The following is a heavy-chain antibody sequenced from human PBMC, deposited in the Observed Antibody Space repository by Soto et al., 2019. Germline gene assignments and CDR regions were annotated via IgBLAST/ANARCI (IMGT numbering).Heavy chain of an antibody. CDR3: ANEGDHDALDI. V-gene: IGHV4-59*01. J-gene: IGHJ3*02. CDR2: IYYSGST. Sequence: SETLSLTCTVSGGSISSYYWSWIRQPPGKGLEWIGYIYYSGSTNYNPSLKSRVTISVDTSKNQFSLKLSSVTAADTAVYYCANEGDHDALDISTQRTMVTGSS. CDR1: GGSISSYY.